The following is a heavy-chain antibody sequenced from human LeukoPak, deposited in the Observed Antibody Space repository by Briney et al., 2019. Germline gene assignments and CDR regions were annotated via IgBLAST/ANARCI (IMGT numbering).Heavy chain of an antibody. Sequence: GASVKVSCKASGYTFTGYDINWVRQATGQGLEWMGWMNPNSGNTGYAQKFQGRVTITRNTSISTAYMELSSLRSEDTAVYYCARGWSGSYLFISGYYYYMDVWGKGTTVTVSS. D-gene: IGHD1-26*01. CDR3: ARGWSGSYLFISGYYYYMDV. J-gene: IGHJ6*03. CDR2: MNPNSGNT. CDR1: GYTFTGYD. V-gene: IGHV1-8*03.